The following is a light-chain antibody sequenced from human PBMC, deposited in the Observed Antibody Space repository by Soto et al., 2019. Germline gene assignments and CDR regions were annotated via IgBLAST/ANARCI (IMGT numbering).Light chain of an antibody. CDR1: QSISSW. CDR2: KAS. J-gene: IGKJ1*01. V-gene: IGKV1-5*03. CDR3: QQYNSYPWT. Sequence: DIKMTQSPFTLSASVGDRVTLTGRASQSISSWLAWYQQKPGKAPKLLIYKASTLESGVPSNFSGSGSGTEFTLTISSLQPEDFATYYCQQYNSYPWTFGQGTKVDIK.